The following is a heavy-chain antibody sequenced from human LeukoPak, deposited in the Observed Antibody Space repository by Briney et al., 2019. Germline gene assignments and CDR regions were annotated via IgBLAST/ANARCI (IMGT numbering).Heavy chain of an antibody. D-gene: IGHD2-2*03. V-gene: IGHV3-48*01. CDR3: ASGYCSGTSCPLDY. J-gene: IGHJ4*02. Sequence: GGSLRLSCAASGFTFSSYSMNWVRQAPGKGLEWVSYISSSSSTIYYADSVKGRLTISRDNAKKSVYLQMNSLRAEDTAVYYCASGYCSGTSCPLDYWGQGTLVTVSS. CDR2: ISSSSSTI. CDR1: GFTFSSYS.